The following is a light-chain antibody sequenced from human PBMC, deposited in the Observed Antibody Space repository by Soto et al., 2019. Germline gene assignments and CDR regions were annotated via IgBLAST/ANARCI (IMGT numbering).Light chain of an antibody. V-gene: IGKV3-15*01. CDR1: QSISIN. Sequence: EIVMTQSPVTLSVSPGERATLSCRASQSISINLAWYQQKPGQAPRFLIYGASTRATGIPARFSGSGSGTEFTLSISSLQSEDFAVYYCQHYHNWPPWTFGQGTKVEIK. J-gene: IGKJ1*01. CDR2: GAS. CDR3: QHYHNWPPWT.